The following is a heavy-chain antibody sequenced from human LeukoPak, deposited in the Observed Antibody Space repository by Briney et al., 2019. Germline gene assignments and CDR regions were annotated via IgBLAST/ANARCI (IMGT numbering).Heavy chain of an antibody. V-gene: IGHV3-30*18. D-gene: IGHD1-14*01. CDR2: ISFDGSHE. J-gene: IGHJ4*02. Sequence: GRSLRLSCAASGFTFSSYGMHWVRQAPGKGLEWVAVISFDGSHEYYADSEKGRFTISRDTSKNTLYLQMNSLRAEDTAVYYCAKQEIGTTWSVGYWGQGTLVTVSS. CDR3: AKQEIGTTWSVGY. CDR1: GFTFSSYG.